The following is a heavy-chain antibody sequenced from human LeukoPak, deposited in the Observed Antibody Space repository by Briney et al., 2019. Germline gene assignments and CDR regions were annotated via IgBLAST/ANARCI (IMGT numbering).Heavy chain of an antibody. J-gene: IGHJ2*01. V-gene: IGHV4-59*01. CDR3: ATKVDGSGWSFDL. D-gene: IGHD6-19*01. CDR2: MFYSGST. Sequence: PSETLSLTCTVSGGSFSSYYWSWIRQPPGKGLEWIGYMFYSGSTNYNPSLKSRVTMSVDTSKNQFSLKLSSVTAADTAVYYCATKVDGSGWSFDLWGRGTLVSVSS. CDR1: GGSFSSYY.